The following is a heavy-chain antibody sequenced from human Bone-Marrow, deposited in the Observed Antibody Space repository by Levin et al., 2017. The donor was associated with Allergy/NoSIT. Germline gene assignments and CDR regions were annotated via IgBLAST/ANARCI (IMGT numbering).Heavy chain of an antibody. CDR2: INTNTGNP. D-gene: IGHD6-13*01. CDR1: GYTFTSYA. J-gene: IGHJ6*02. CDR3: ARDQGEAGSSWYSIEGGGMDV. V-gene: IGHV7-4-1*02. Sequence: GASVKVSCKASGYTFTSYAMNWVRQAPGQGLEWMGWINTNTGNPTYAQGFTGRFVFSLDTSVSTAYLQISSLKAEDTAVYYCARDQGEAGSSWYSIEGGGMDVWGQGTTVTVSS.